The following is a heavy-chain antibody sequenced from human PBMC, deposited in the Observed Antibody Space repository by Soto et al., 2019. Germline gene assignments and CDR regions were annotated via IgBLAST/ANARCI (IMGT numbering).Heavy chain of an antibody. Sequence: GGSLRLSCAASGFTFSSYGMHWVRQAPGKGLEWVAVISYDGSNKYYADSVKGRFTISRDNSKNTLYLQMNSLRAEDTAVYYCAKVPIVVVVAATLPWFDPWGQGTLVTVSS. CDR3: AKVPIVVVVAATLPWFDP. V-gene: IGHV3-30*18. CDR1: GFTFSSYG. CDR2: ISYDGSNK. D-gene: IGHD2-15*01. J-gene: IGHJ5*02.